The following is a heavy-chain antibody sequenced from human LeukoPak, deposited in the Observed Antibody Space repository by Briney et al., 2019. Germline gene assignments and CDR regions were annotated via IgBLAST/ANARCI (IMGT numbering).Heavy chain of an antibody. D-gene: IGHD6-13*01. CDR1: GFTFSSYS. CDR3: AIDPYSSSWSQFDY. Sequence: GGSLRLSCAASGFTFSSYSMNWVRQAPGKGLEWVSSISSSSYIYYADSVKGRFTISRDNAKNSLYLQMNSLRAEDTAVYYCAIDPYSSSWSQFDYWGQGTLVTVSS. CDR2: ISSSSYI. J-gene: IGHJ4*02. V-gene: IGHV3-21*01.